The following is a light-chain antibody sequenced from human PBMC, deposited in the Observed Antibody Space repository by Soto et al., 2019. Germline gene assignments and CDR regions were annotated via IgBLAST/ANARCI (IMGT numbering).Light chain of an antibody. V-gene: IGKV3-20*01. J-gene: IGKJ5*01. Sequence: EIVLTQSPGTLSLSPGERATLSCRASQRVSSTYLAWYQQKPGQPPRLLIYGASSRATGIPDRFSGSGSGTDFTLTITRLESEDFAVYYCQQYGSSPVTFGQGTRLDIK. CDR2: GAS. CDR3: QQYGSSPVT. CDR1: QRVSSTY.